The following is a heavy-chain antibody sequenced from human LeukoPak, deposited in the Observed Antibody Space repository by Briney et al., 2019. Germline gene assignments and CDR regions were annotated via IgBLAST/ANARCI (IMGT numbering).Heavy chain of an antibody. Sequence: SENLSLTCAVYGGSFSGYYWSWIRQPPGKGLEWIGEINHSGSTNYNPSLKSRVTISVDTSKNQFSLKLSSVTAADTAGYFRASGDSCGWTDWFQHWGQGTLVTVSS. J-gene: IGHJ1*01. D-gene: IGHD6-19*01. CDR1: GGSFSGYY. CDR3: ASGDSCGWTDWFQH. CDR2: INHSGST. V-gene: IGHV4-34*01.